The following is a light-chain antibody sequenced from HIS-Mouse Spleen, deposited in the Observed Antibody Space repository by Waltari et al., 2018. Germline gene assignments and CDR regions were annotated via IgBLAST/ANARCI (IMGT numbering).Light chain of an antibody. J-gene: IGLJ3*02. Sequence: QSALTQPASVSGSPGQSITISCTGTSSDVGGYNYVSWYQQDPGKAPKLIIYEVSNRPSGVSNRFSGSKSGNTASLTISGLQAEDEADYYCSSYTSSSTWVFGGGTKLTVL. CDR1: SSDVGGYNY. V-gene: IGLV2-14*01. CDR2: EVS. CDR3: SSYTSSSTWV.